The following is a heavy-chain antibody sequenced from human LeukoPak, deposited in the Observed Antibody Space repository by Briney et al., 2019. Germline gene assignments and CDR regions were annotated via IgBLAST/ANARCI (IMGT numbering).Heavy chain of an antibody. Sequence: PGGSLRLSCAASGFTFSGYAMSWVRQAPGKGLEWVSAISGSGGSTYYADSVKGRFTISRDNTKNTLYLQMNSLRAEDTAVYYCAKSKPPYDFWSGYSVDYWGQGTLVSVSS. D-gene: IGHD3-3*01. CDR2: ISGSGGST. CDR3: AKSKPPYDFWSGYSVDY. CDR1: GFTFSGYA. J-gene: IGHJ4*02. V-gene: IGHV3-23*01.